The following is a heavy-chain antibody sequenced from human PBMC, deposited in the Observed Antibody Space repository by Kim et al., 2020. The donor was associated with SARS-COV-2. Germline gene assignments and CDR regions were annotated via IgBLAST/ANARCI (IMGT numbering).Heavy chain of an antibody. CDR3: ARDPTGAKGDAFDI. V-gene: IGHV4-59*01. D-gene: IGHD1-26*01. Sequence: NPSLKSRVNISVDTSKNQFSLKLSSVTAADTAVYYCARDPTGAKGDAFDIWGQGTMVTVAS. J-gene: IGHJ3*02.